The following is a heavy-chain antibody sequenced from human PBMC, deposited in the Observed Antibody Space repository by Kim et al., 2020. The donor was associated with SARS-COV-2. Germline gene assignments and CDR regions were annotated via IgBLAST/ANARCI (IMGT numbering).Heavy chain of an antibody. D-gene: IGHD3-16*02. V-gene: IGHV1-3*01. CDR3: ARALPIVYYAMDV. CDR1: GYTFTSYA. Sequence: ASVKVSCKASGYTFTSYAMHWVRQAPGQRLEWMGWINAVNGNTKYSQKFQGRVTITRDTAASTAYMELSSLRSEDTAVYYCARALPIVYYAMDVWGQGTTVAVPS. CDR2: INAVNGNT. J-gene: IGHJ6*02.